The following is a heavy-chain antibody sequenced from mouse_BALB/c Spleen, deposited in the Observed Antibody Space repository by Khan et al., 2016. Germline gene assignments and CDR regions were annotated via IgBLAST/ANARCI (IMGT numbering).Heavy chain of an antibody. Sequence: QVQLQQSGAELAKPGASVKMSCKASGYTFTDYWMHWVKQRPGQGLEWIGYINPNTGYTEYNQKFKDKATLTADKSSSNAYMQLSSLTSEDSAVYYCARWSYYYGSSYGWFAYWGQGTLVTVSA. CDR3: ARWSYYYGSSYGWFAY. V-gene: IGHV1-7*01. J-gene: IGHJ3*01. CDR2: INPNTGYT. D-gene: IGHD1-1*01. CDR1: GYTFTDYW.